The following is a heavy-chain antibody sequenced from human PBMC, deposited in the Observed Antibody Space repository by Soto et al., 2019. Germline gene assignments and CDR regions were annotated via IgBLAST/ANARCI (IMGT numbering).Heavy chain of an antibody. D-gene: IGHD1-26*01. J-gene: IGHJ6*02. V-gene: IGHV3-23*01. CDR1: GFTFSSYA. CDR2: ISSNGFST. CDR3: AKSEYGGSTIRFYGMDV. Sequence: PGGSLRLSCAASGFTFSSYAMNWVRQAPGKGLEWVSVISSNGFSTYYADSVKGRFTISRDNSKNTLYLQMNSLGAEDTAVYYCAKSEYGGSTIRFYGMDVWGQGPTVTVSS.